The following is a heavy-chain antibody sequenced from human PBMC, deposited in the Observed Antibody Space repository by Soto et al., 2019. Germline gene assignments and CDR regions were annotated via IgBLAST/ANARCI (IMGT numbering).Heavy chain of an antibody. CDR1: GVSIFSHSYY. Sequence: QLQLQESGPGLVRPSETLSLTCTVSGVSIFSHSYYWGWIRQAPGKGLEWLATINHSGSTYHNPSLKSRVTMSVDTSKNQFSLNLSSVTAADTAVYYCARRYAPRYSSGNNHFDLWGQGTLVTVSS. D-gene: IGHD2-15*01. CDR2: INHSGST. CDR3: ARRYAPRYSSGNNHFDL. J-gene: IGHJ4*02. V-gene: IGHV4-39*01.